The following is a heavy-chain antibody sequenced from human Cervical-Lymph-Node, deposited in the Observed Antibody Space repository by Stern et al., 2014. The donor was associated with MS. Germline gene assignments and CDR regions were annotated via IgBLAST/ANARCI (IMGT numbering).Heavy chain of an antibody. V-gene: IGHV3-53*01. CDR2: ITNVGST. CDR1: GFTVSRGY. J-gene: IGHJ4*02. CDR3: ARDTSSPERSDW. D-gene: IGHD1-1*01. Sequence: EVHLVESGGGVIQPGGSLRLSCTASGFTVSRGYMTWVRQAPGKGLEWVSLITNVGSTFYTDSVKGRFTISRDDSKNTVYLHMTSLRAEDTAMYYCARDTSSPERSDWWGQGTLVTVSS.